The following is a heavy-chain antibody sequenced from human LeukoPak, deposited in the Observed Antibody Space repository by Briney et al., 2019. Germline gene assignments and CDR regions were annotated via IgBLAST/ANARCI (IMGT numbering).Heavy chain of an antibody. J-gene: IGHJ5*02. CDR1: GFTFSSYA. CDR2: ISYDGSNK. Sequence: GGSLRLSCAASGFTFSSYAMHWVRQAPGKGLEWVAVISYDGSNKYYADSVKGRFTISRDNSKNTLYLQMNSLRAEDTAVYYCARDNRIVGAWNWFDPWGQGTLVTVSS. D-gene: IGHD1-26*01. V-gene: IGHV3-30-3*01. CDR3: ARDNRIVGAWNWFDP.